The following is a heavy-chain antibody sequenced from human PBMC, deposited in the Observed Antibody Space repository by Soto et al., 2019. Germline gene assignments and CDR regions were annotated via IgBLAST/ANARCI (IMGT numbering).Heavy chain of an antibody. CDR1: GGSFSGYY. Sequence: SETLSLTCAVYGGSFSGYYWSWIRQPPGKGLEWIGEINHSGSTNYNPSLKSRVTISVDTSKNQFSLKLSSVTAADTAVYYCARGADYDILTGYYHFDYWGQGTLVTVSS. CDR2: INHSGST. V-gene: IGHV4-34*01. CDR3: ARGADYDILTGYYHFDY. J-gene: IGHJ4*02. D-gene: IGHD3-9*01.